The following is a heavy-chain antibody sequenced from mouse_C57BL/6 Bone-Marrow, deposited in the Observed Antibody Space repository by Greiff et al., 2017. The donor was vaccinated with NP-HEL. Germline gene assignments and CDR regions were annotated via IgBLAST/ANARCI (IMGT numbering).Heavy chain of an antibody. Sequence: VQLQQSGAELMKPGASVKLSCKATGYTFTGYWIEWVKQRPGHGLEWIGEILPGSGCTNYNEKFKGKATFTADTSSNTAYMQLSSLTTEDSDIYYCARSTMITTRFAGWGQGALVTVAA. CDR1: GYTFTGYW. J-gene: IGHJ3*01. D-gene: IGHD2-4*01. V-gene: IGHV1-9*01. CDR2: ILPGSGCT. CDR3: ARSTMITTRFAG.